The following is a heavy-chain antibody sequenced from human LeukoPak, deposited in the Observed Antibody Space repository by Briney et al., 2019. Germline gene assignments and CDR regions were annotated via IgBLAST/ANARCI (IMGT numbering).Heavy chain of an antibody. J-gene: IGHJ4*02. V-gene: IGHV3-48*01. CDR2: ISSSSSTI. Sequence: GGSLRLSCAASGFTFSSYSMNWVRQAPGKGLEWVSYISSSSSTIYYADSVKGRFTISRDNAKNSLYLQMNSLRAEDTAVYYCASLPLWDKYCFDYWGQGTLVTVSS. CDR3: ASLPLWDKYCFDY. D-gene: IGHD3-16*01. CDR1: GFTFSSYS.